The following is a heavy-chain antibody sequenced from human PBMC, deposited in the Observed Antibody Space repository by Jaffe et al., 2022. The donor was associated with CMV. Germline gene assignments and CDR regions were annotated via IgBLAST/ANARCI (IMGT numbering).Heavy chain of an antibody. V-gene: IGHV3-48*03. CDR2: ISSSGSTI. J-gene: IGHJ4*02. CDR1: GFTFSSYE. Sequence: EVQLVESGGGLVQPGGSLRLSCAASGFTFSSYEMNWVRQAPGKGLEWVSYISSSGSTIYYADSVKGRFTISRDNAKNSLYLQMNSLRAEDTAVYYCARDTAEMATIFLDYWGQGTLVTVSS. CDR3: ARDTAEMATIFLDY. D-gene: IGHD5-12*01.